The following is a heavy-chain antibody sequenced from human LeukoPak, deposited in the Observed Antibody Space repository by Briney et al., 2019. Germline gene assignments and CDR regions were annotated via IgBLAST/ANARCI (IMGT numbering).Heavy chain of an antibody. CDR2: IIPIFGTA. CDR3: AREAKGYYDSSGYYSYNWFDP. Sequence: GASVKVSCKASAYTFASYAISWVRQAPGQGLEWMGGIIPIFGTANYAQKFQGRVTITADESTSTAYMELSSLRSEDTAVYYCAREAKGYYDSSGYYSYNWFDPWGQGTLVTVSS. V-gene: IGHV1-69*13. D-gene: IGHD3-22*01. J-gene: IGHJ5*02. CDR1: AYTFASYA.